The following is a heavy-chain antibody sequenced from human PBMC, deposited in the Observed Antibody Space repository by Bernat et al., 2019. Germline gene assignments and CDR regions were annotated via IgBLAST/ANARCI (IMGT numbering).Heavy chain of an antibody. Sequence: EVQLVESGGGLIQPGGSLRLSCAASGFTVSSNYMSWVRQAPGKGLGWASVISSGGSKYYADSAEGRFTISGDNSKNTLYLRMNSVGAEDTAVYYCAREPGYCRGGSCSRMDVWGKGTTVTVSS. CDR1: GFTVSSNY. CDR2: ISSGGSK. CDR3: AREPGYCRGGSCSRMDV. V-gene: IGHV3-53*01. D-gene: IGHD2-15*01. J-gene: IGHJ6*04.